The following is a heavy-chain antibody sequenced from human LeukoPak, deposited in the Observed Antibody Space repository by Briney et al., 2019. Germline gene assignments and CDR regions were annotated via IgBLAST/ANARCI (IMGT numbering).Heavy chain of an antibody. CDR1: GFTFSSYS. CDR3: ARDFKVTKIVTEAFDI. D-gene: IGHD2-21*02. V-gene: IGHV3-21*01. Sequence: GGSLRLSCAASGFTFSSYSMNWVRQAPGKGLEWVSSISSSSSYIYYADSVKGRFTISRDNAKNSLYLQMNSVRAEDTAVYYCARDFKVTKIVTEAFDIWGQGTMVTVSS. J-gene: IGHJ3*02. CDR2: ISSSSSYI.